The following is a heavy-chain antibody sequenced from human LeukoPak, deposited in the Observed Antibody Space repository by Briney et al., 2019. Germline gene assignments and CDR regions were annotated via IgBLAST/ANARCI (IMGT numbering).Heavy chain of an antibody. CDR3: AKDRVGAILYFDY. CDR1: GFTFSSYA. D-gene: IGHD1-26*01. CDR2: ISGSGGNT. V-gene: IGHV3-23*01. Sequence: PGGSLRLSCAASGFTFSSYAMSWVRQAPGKGLEWVSGISGSGGNTYYADSVKGRFTISRDNSKNTLYLQMNSLRAEDTAVYYCAKDRVGAILYFDYWGQGSLVTVSS. J-gene: IGHJ4*02.